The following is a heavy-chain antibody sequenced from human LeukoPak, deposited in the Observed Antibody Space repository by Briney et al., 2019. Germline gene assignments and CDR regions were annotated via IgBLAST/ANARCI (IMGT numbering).Heavy chain of an antibody. J-gene: IGHJ6*02. V-gene: IGHV1-8*01. Sequence: ASVKVSCKASGYTFTSYDINWVRQATGQGLEWMGWMNPNSGNTGYAQKFQGRVTMTRNTSISTAYMELSSLRSEDTAVYYCASSDFWSGYYFPYYYYYGMDVWGQGTTVTVSS. D-gene: IGHD3-3*01. CDR3: ASSDFWSGYYFPYYYYYGMDV. CDR2: MNPNSGNT. CDR1: GYTFTSYD.